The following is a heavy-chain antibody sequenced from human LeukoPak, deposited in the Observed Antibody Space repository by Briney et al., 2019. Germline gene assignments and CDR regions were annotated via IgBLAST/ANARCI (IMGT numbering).Heavy chain of an antibody. CDR3: AELGITMIGGV. Sequence: TGGSLRLSCVASGFTFSSYAMSWVRQAPGKGLEWVSYISSSGSTIYYADSVKGRFTISRDNAKNSLYLQMNSLRAEDTAVYYCAELGITMIGGVWGKGTTVTISS. D-gene: IGHD3-10*02. CDR1: GFTFSSYA. V-gene: IGHV3-48*03. CDR2: ISSSGSTI. J-gene: IGHJ6*04.